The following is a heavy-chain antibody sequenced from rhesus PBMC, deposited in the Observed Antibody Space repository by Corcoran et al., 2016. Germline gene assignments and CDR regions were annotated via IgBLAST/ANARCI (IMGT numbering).Heavy chain of an antibody. D-gene: IGHD6-31*01. Sequence: QVQLQESGPGLVKPSETLSLTCAVSGYSISSGYYWGWIRQPPGKGLEWIGSIYGSGGSNYLNPSLKRRVTLSVDTSKNQLSLKLSAVTAADTAVYYCAGKYSSGWYEWWVDYWGQGVLVTVSS. V-gene: IGHV4S14*01. CDR3: AGKYSSGWYEWWVDY. CDR1: GYSISSGYY. J-gene: IGHJ4*01. CDR2: IYGSGGSN.